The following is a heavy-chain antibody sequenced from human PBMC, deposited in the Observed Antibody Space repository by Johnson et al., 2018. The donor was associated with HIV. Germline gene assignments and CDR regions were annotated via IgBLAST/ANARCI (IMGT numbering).Heavy chain of an antibody. CDR3: TTDGRYWIVGATRDAFDI. CDR1: GFTFSSYG. V-gene: IGHV3-30*19. CDR2: ISYDGSNK. J-gene: IGHJ3*02. Sequence: VQLVESGGGVVQPGGSLRLSCAASGFTFSSYGMHWVRQAPGKGLEWVAVISYDGSNKYYADSVKGRFTISRDNSKNTLYLQMNSLKTEDTAGYYCTTDGRYWIVGATRDAFDIWGQGTMVTVSS. D-gene: IGHD1-26*01.